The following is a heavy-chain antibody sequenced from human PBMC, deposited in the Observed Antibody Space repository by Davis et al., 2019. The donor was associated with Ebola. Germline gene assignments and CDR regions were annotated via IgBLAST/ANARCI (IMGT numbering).Heavy chain of an antibody. V-gene: IGHV1-46*01. CDR1: GYTFTSYG. J-gene: IGHJ6*02. Sequence: ASVKVSCKASGYTFTSYGISWVRQAPGQGLEWMGVINPSAGYTNYAQKFQGRVTITRDTSTSTVHLEVRRLRSEDTAVYYCARDGPDYYGLDVWGQGTAVAVSS. CDR2: INPSAGYT. CDR3: ARDGPDYYGLDV.